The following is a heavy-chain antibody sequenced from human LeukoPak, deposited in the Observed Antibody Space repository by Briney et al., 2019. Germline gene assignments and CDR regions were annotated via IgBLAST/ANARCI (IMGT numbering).Heavy chain of an antibody. V-gene: IGHV1-18*01. CDR3: ARDLDHIVATIQNDY. CDR1: GYTFTSYG. D-gene: IGHD5-12*01. J-gene: IGHJ4*02. CDR2: ISAYNGNT. Sequence: ASVKVSCKASGYTFTSYGISWVRQAPGQGLEWMGWISAYNGNTNYAQKLQGRVTMTTDTSTSTAYMELRSPRSDDTAVYYCARDLDHIVATIQNDYWGQGTLVTVSS.